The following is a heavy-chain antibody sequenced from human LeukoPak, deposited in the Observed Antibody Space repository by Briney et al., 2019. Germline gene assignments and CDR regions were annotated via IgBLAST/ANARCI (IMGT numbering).Heavy chain of an antibody. Sequence: GGSLRLSCAASGFTVSSNYMSWVRQAPGKGLEWVSVIYSGGSTYYADPVKGRFTISRDNSKNTLYLQMNSLRAEDTAVYYCAKDHPTAYFDYWGQGTLVTVSS. CDR2: IYSGGST. CDR3: AKDHPTAYFDY. D-gene: IGHD4-17*01. J-gene: IGHJ4*02. V-gene: IGHV3-66*01. CDR1: GFTVSSNY.